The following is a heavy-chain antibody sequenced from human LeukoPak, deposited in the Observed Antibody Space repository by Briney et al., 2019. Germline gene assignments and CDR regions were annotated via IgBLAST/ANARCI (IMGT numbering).Heavy chain of an antibody. J-gene: IGHJ4*02. D-gene: IGHD5-18*01. V-gene: IGHV1-46*01. CDR1: GYTFASYY. Sequence: ASVKVSCKASGYTFASYYMHWVRQAPGQGLEWMGIINPSGGSTSYAQKFQGRVTMTRDTSTSTVYMELSSLRSEDTAVYYCARDTAMVFYFDYWGQGTLVTVSS. CDR2: INPSGGST. CDR3: ARDTAMVFYFDY.